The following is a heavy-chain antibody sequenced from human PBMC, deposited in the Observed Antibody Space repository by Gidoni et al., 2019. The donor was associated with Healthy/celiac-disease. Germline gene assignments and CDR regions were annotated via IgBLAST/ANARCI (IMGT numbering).Heavy chain of an antibody. CDR2: ISGSGGST. CDR1: GFTFSSYA. J-gene: IGHJ4*02. D-gene: IGHD6-19*01. Sequence: EVQLLESGGGLVQPGGSLRLSCAASGFTFSSYAMSWVRQAPGKGLEWVSAISGSGGSTYYADSVKGRFTISRDNSKNTLYLQMNSLRAEDTAVYYCATRSADSSGWYGPIDYWGQGTLVTVSS. V-gene: IGHV3-23*01. CDR3: ATRSADSSGWYGPIDY.